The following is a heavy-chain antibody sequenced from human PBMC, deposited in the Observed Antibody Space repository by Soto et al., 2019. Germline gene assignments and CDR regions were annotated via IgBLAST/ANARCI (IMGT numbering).Heavy chain of an antibody. CDR3: ARDISYSSGWFDAFDI. CDR2: IYYSGTT. D-gene: IGHD6-19*01. V-gene: IGHV4-31*03. J-gene: IGHJ3*02. Sequence: QVQLQESGPGLVTPSQTLSLTCTVSVCSISSGGYYWSWIRQHPGKGLEWIGYIYYSGTTYYNPSLKSRVTISVDSSKNQFSLKLSAVTAADTAVYYCARDISYSSGWFDAFDIWGQGTMVTVSS. CDR1: VCSISSGGYY.